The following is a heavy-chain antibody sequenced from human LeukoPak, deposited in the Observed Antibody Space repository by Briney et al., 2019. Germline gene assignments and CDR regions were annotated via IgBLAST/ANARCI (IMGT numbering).Heavy chain of an antibody. CDR1: GFTFSSYG. V-gene: IGHV3-33*01. CDR3: ASGGGVARFDY. J-gene: IGHJ4*02. CDR2: IWYDGSNK. Sequence: PGGSLRLSCAASGFTFSSYGMHWVRQAPGKGLEWVAVIWYDGSNKYYADSVKGRITISRDNSKNTLYLQMNSLRAEDTAVYYCASGGGVARFDYWGQGTLVTVSS. D-gene: IGHD3-16*01.